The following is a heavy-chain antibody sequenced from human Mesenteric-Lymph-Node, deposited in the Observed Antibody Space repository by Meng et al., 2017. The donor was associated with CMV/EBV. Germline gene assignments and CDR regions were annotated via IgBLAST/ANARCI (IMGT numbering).Heavy chain of an antibody. Sequence: SETLSLTCTVSGGSISSYYWRWIRQPAGKGLEWIGSIYYSGSTYYNPSLKSRVTISVDMSKNQFSLKLSSVTAADTAVYYCARSFDPWGQGTLVTVSS. V-gene: IGHV4-59*05. CDR1: GGSISSYY. CDR2: IYYSGST. J-gene: IGHJ5*02. CDR3: ARSFDP.